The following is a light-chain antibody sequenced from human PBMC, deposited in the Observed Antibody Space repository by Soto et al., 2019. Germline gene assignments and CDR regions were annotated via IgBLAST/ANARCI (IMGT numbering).Light chain of an antibody. CDR1: GGTISSNY. CDR2: DDN. CDR3: QSYENSIVV. V-gene: IGLV6-57*02. J-gene: IGLJ2*01. Sequence: VLTQPHSVSESPGKTVTISCTGSGGTISSNYVQWYQQRPGSAPTTVIYDDNQRPSGVPDRVSGSIDTSSNSAALTISGLKTEDEADYYCQSYENSIVVFGGGTKLTVL.